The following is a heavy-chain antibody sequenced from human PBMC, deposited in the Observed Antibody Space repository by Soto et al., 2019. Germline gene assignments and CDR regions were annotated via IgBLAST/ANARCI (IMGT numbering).Heavy chain of an antibody. CDR2: ISAYNDNT. CDR1: GYTFTSVG. CDR3: AKESSSWFYYSSGMAV. J-gene: IGHJ6*02. D-gene: IGHD6-13*01. V-gene: IGHV1-18*01. Sequence: AAVKVSCKASGYTFTSVGISWVRQAPGQGLEWMGWISAYNDNTNYAQKFQGRVTMTTDTSTSTAYMELRSLRSDDTDMYYCAKESSSWFYYSSGMAVWAKGPRSPSP.